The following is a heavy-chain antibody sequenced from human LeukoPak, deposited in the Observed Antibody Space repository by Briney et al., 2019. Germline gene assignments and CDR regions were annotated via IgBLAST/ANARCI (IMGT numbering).Heavy chain of an antibody. CDR1: GGSFSGYY. D-gene: IGHD3-9*01. V-gene: IGHV4-34*01. CDR3: ARVDLRQTGYPILFDY. J-gene: IGHJ4*02. Sequence: PSETLSLTCAVYGGSFSGYYWSWIRHPPGKGLEWIGEINHSGSTNYNPSLKSRVTISVDTSKNQFSLKLSSVTAADTAVYYCARVDLRQTGYPILFDYWGQGTLVTVSS. CDR2: INHSGST.